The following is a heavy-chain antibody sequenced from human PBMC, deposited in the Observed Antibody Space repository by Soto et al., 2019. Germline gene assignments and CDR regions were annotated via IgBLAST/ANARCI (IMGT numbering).Heavy chain of an antibody. CDR2: IIPIFGTA. Sequence: QVQLVQSGAEVKKPGSSVKVSCKASGGTFSSYAISWVRQAPGQGLEWMGGIIPIFGTANYAQKFQGRVTITADECTSSAYMVLSSLRSEDTAVYYCARVHLRYCSSTSCRSNYYYYGMDVWGQGTTVTVSS. J-gene: IGHJ6*02. CDR3: ARVHLRYCSSTSCRSNYYYYGMDV. V-gene: IGHV1-69*01. D-gene: IGHD2-2*01. CDR1: GGTFSSYA.